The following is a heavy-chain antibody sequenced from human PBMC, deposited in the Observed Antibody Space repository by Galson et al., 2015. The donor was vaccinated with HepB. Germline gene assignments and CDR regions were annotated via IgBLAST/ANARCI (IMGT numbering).Heavy chain of an antibody. J-gene: IGHJ6*02. CDR1: GFTFSSYA. D-gene: IGHD6-13*01. V-gene: IGHV3-30-3*01. Sequence: SLRLSCAASGFTFSSYAMHWVRQAPGRGLEWVAVISYDGSNKYYADSVKGRFTISRDNPKNTLYLQMNSLRAEDTAVYYCARGPPGYSSSTKRAYYYYYGMDVWGQGTTVTVSS. CDR2: ISYDGSNK. CDR3: ARGPPGYSSSTKRAYYYYYGMDV.